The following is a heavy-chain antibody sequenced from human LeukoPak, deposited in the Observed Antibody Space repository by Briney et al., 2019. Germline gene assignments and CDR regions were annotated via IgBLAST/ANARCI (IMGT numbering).Heavy chain of an antibody. V-gene: IGHV4-39*01. D-gene: IGHD2-2*01. CDR1: GGSISSSSYY. J-gene: IGHJ6*02. Sequence: SDTLSLTCTVSGGSISSSSYYWGWIRQPPGKGLEWIGSIYYSGSTYYNPSLKSRVTISVDTSKNQFSLKLSSVTAADTAVYYCARGWYCSSTTCFYGMDVWGQGTTVTVSS. CDR3: ARGWYCSSTTCFYGMDV. CDR2: IYYSGST.